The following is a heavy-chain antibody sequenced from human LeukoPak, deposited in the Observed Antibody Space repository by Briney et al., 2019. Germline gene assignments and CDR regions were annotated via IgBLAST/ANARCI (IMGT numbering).Heavy chain of an antibody. CDR2: IYFGGTT. V-gene: IGHV3-53*01. CDR1: GFTFSTYS. Sequence: GGSLRLSCAASGFTFSTYSMNWVRQAPGQGLEWVSVIYFGGTTYYADSVKGRFTISRDNSKNTVYLQMNSLRVEDTAVYYCARGDGVYVYWGQGTLVTVSS. CDR3: ARGDGVYVY. J-gene: IGHJ4*02. D-gene: IGHD5/OR15-5a*01.